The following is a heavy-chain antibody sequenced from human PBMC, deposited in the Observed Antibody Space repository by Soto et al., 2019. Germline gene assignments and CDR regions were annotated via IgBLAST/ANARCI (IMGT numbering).Heavy chain of an antibody. V-gene: IGHV3-23*01. CDR1: EFSFSSYA. J-gene: IGHJ4*02. CDR3: AKDAKILDWLPTSYYYDF. Sequence: PGGSLRLSCAASEFSFSSYAMSWVRQSPGKGLEWVSSISRSGNSTYSADSVRGRFTISRDNSKNTLYLQMYSLRAKDTAVYYCAKDAKILDWLPTSYYYDFWGRGALVTVSS. D-gene: IGHD3-9*01. CDR2: ISRSGNST.